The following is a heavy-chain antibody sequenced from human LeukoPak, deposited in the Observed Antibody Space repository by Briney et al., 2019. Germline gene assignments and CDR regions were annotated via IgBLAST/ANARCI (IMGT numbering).Heavy chain of an antibody. CDR2: IKSKTDGGTT. V-gene: IGHV3-15*01. Sequence: PEGSLRLSCAASGFTVSSNYMSWVRQAPGKGLEWVGRIKSKTDGGTTDYAAPVKGRFTISRDDSKNTLYLQMNSLKTEDTAVYYCTRRVWFDPWGQGTLVTVSS. CDR1: GFTVSSNY. CDR3: TRRVWFDP. J-gene: IGHJ5*02.